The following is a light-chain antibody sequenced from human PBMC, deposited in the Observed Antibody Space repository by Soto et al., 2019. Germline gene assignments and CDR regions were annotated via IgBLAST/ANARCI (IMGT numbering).Light chain of an antibody. CDR2: DAS. J-gene: IGKJ4*01. V-gene: IGKV3-11*01. CDR1: QSVSSY. Sequence: EIVLTQSPATLSLSPGERATLSCRASQSVSSYLAWYQQKPGQAPSLLIYDASNRATGIPARFSGSGSGTDFTLTISSIEPEGFAVYYCQQRSNWHTFGGGTKVEIK. CDR3: QQRSNWHT.